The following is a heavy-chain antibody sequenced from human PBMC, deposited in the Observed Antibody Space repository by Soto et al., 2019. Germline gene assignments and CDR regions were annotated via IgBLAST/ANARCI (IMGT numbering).Heavy chain of an antibody. J-gene: IGHJ4*02. CDR2: ISVHNGNT. CDR3: VRDLDGSGSYYTDY. CDR1: GYNFINYG. V-gene: IGHV1-18*01. D-gene: IGHD3-10*01. Sequence: GASVKVSCKASGYNFINYGITWVRQAPGQGLEWMGWISVHNGNTNYAQKLQGRVTMTTDTSTSTAYMELRSLRSDDTAVYYCVRDLDGSGSYYTDYWGPGTLGTVS.